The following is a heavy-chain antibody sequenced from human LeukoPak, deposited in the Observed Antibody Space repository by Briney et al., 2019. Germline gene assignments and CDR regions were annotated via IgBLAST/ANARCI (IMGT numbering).Heavy chain of an antibody. CDR1: GYSFTSYW. CDR3: ARQRHTYGSGYYFDY. Sequence: GESLKISCKGSGYSFTSYWIGWVRQMPGKGLEWMGIIYPGDSDTRYSPSFQGQVTISADKSISTAYLQWSSLKASDTAMYYYARQRHTYGSGYYFDYWGQGTLVTVSS. D-gene: IGHD3-22*01. V-gene: IGHV5-51*01. CDR2: IYPGDSDT. J-gene: IGHJ4*02.